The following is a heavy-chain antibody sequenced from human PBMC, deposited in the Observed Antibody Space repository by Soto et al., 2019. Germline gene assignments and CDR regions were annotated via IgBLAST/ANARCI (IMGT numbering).Heavy chain of an antibody. J-gene: IGHJ4*02. CDR3: VRGGLPRSGWSHFDF. D-gene: IGHD6-19*01. V-gene: IGHV3-7*03. CDR2: IKEDGSDT. Sequence: PGGSLRLSCAASGFTFSNYWMSWVRQAPGKGLEGVANIKEDGSDTYYVDAAKGRFTISRDNAKNSLYLHINSLRVEDTAVYYCVRGGLPRSGWSHFDFWGQGTLVTVSS. CDR1: GFTFSNYW.